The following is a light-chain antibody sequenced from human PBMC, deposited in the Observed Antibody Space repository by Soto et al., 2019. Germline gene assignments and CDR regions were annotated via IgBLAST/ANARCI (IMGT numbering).Light chain of an antibody. CDR1: QSISSW. CDR3: KKYNSYWGT. CDR2: DAS. J-gene: IGKJ1*01. Sequence: DIQMTQSPSTLSASVGDRVTITCRASQSISSWLAWYQQKPGKAPKLLIYDASSLESGVPSRFSGSGSGTKFPPTISTLQPDDFAIYSGKKYNSYWGTLGQGTKGNIK. V-gene: IGKV1-5*01.